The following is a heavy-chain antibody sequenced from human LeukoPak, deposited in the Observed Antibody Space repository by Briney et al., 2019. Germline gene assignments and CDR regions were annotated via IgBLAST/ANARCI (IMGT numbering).Heavy chain of an antibody. J-gene: IGHJ4*02. CDR2: IHPNNGDT. D-gene: IGHD1-26*01. Sequence: GASLKVSCKASGYTFTDYYIHWVRQAPGPGLEWMGLIHPNNGDTYFAQKFRGRVTMTRDTSISTTYMELNRLTSDDTAVYYCARDYSGSYTHWAQGTLVTISS. CDR3: ARDYSGSYTH. V-gene: IGHV1-2*06. CDR1: GYTFTDYY.